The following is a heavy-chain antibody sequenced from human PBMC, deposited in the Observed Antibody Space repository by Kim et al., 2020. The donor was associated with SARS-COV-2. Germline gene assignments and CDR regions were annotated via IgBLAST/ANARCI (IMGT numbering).Heavy chain of an antibody. J-gene: IGHJ4*02. D-gene: IGHD3-10*01. CDR3: ARASGSGSYHSPFDY. CDR2: ISAYNGNT. CDR1: GYTFTSYG. V-gene: IGHV1-18*01. Sequence: ASVKVSCKASGYTFTSYGISWVRQAPGQGLEWMGWISAYNGNTNYAQKLQGRVTMTTDTSTSTAYMELRSLRSDDTAVYYCARASGSGSYHSPFDYWGQGTLVTVSS.